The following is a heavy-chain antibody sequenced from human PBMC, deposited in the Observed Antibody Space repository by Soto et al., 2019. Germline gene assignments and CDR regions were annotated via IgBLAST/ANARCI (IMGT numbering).Heavy chain of an antibody. CDR3: ANGEWLSKSYFNF. CDR2: ISGSGGAT. Sequence: VQLLESGGGMVRPGGSLRLSCAASGFTFTSFAVSWVRQAPGKGLEWVSAISGSGGATYYADSVKGRFTVSRDNSTNTVYLQVDSLRDEDTAVYHCANGEWLSKSYFNFWGKGTLVTVSS. D-gene: IGHD3-3*01. V-gene: IGHV3-23*01. J-gene: IGHJ4*02. CDR1: GFTFTSFA.